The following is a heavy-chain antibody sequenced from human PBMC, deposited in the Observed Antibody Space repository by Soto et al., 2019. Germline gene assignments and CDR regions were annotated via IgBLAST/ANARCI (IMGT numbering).Heavy chain of an antibody. CDR1: GYTFTSYH. V-gene: IGHV1-8*01. D-gene: IGHD2-8*01. J-gene: IGHJ4*02. CDR2: MNPNSGDT. Sequence: QVHVVQSGAEVKKPGASVKVSCKSSGYTFTSYHIHWVRQATGQGLEWVGWMNPNSGDTGYAQKFQGRVTMTRNTAISTAYMELSRLTSDYTAVYYCARICPNAVCFDYWGQGTLVTVSS. CDR3: ARICPNAVCFDY.